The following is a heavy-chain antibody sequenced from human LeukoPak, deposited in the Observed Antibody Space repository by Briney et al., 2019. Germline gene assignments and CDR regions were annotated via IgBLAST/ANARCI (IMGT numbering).Heavy chain of an antibody. CDR2: IRYDGSNK. D-gene: IGHD3-10*01. Sequence: PGGSLRLSCAASGFTFSSYGMHWVRQAPGKGLEWVAFIRYDGSNKYYADSVKGRFTISRDNSKNTLYLQMNSLRAEDTAVYYCXXXAXXRAXRXLWXGETRNYFDYWGQGTLVTVSS. CDR3: XXXAXXRAXRXLWXGETRNYFDY. CDR1: GFTFSSYG. V-gene: IGHV3-30*02. J-gene: IGHJ4*02.